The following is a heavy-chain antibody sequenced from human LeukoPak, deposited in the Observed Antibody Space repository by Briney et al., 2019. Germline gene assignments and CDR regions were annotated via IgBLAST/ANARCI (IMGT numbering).Heavy chain of an antibody. D-gene: IGHD3-9*01. Sequence: GGSLRLSCAASGFTFSSSAMSWVRQAPGKGLEWVSSIRSSSSYIYYADSVKGRFTISRDNAKNSLYLQMNSLRAEDTAVYYCARVSYDILTGYSYIDYWGQGTLVTVSS. V-gene: IGHV3-21*01. CDR3: ARVSYDILTGYSYIDY. J-gene: IGHJ4*02. CDR2: IRSSSSYI. CDR1: GFTFSSSA.